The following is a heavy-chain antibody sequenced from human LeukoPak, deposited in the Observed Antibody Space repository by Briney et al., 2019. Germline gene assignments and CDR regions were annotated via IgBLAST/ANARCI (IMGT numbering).Heavy chain of an antibody. V-gene: IGHV4-39*07. CDR1: GGSISSSSYY. CDR3: ARGGGDVVVPAAIRGAWFDP. CDR2: IYYSGST. Sequence: ASETLSLTCTVSGGSISSSSYYWGWIRQPPGKGLEWIGSIYYSGSTYYKPSLKSRVTISVDTSKNQFSLKLSSVTAADTAVYYCARGGGDVVVPAAIRGAWFDPWGQGTLVPVSS. D-gene: IGHD2-2*02. J-gene: IGHJ5*02.